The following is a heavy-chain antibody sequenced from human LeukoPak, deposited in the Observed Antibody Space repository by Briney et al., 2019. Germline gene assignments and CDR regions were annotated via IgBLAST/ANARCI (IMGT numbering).Heavy chain of an antibody. V-gene: IGHV4-39*01. CDR2: MHYNERT. D-gene: IGHD3-9*01. CDR3: ASTYYDILTPSYYFGF. Sequence: PSETLSLSCTVTGGSISSGSYYWGWIRQPPGKGLEWIGSMHYNERTYSSPSLKSRVTISVDTSKNQFSLNLSSVTAADTAVFYCASTYYDILTPSYYFGFWGRGTLVTVSS. J-gene: IGHJ4*02. CDR1: GGSISSGSYY.